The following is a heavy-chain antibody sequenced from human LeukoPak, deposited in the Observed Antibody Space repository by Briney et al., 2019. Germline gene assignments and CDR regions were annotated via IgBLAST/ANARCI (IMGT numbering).Heavy chain of an antibody. CDR2: INPSGGST. J-gene: IGHJ4*02. Sequence: ASVKVSSKASGYTFTSYYTHWVGQAPGQGLEWMGVINPSGGSTNYAQKFQGRVTMTRDTSISTAYMELSRLRSDDTAVYYSARDWAGDTGMVQSNNFDYGGQGTLVTVSS. CDR3: ARDWAGDTGMVQSNNFDY. CDR1: GYTFTSYY. D-gene: IGHD5-18*01. V-gene: IGHV1-2*02.